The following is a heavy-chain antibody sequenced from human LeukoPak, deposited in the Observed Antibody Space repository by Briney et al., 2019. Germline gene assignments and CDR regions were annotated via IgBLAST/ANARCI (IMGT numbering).Heavy chain of an antibody. D-gene: IGHD3-22*01. CDR3: ASDHGYLDGAFDM. J-gene: IGHJ3*02. Sequence: GESLKISCKGSGYSFINYWIGWVRQMPGKGLEWMGIIYPADSDTRYSPSFQGQVTISVDKSISTAYLQWSSLKASDTTMYYCASDHGYLDGAFDMWGQGTMVTVSS. CDR2: IYPADSDT. CDR1: GYSFINYW. V-gene: IGHV5-51*01.